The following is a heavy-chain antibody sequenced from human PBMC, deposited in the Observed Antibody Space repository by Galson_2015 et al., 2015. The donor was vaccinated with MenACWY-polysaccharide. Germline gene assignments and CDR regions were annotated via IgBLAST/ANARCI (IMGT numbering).Heavy chain of an antibody. D-gene: IGHD3-16*01. CDR1: GYSISSGGYF. Sequence: TLSLTCAVSGYSISSGGYFWSWIRQHPGKGLEWIASISYDGGTYYNPSLKSRVTISADTPNNQFSLKLSSVTAADTAVYYCARGGRAVSNRNWFDPWGQGTLVTVSS. CDR2: ISYDGGT. J-gene: IGHJ5*02. V-gene: IGHV4-31*11. CDR3: ARGGRAVSNRNWFDP.